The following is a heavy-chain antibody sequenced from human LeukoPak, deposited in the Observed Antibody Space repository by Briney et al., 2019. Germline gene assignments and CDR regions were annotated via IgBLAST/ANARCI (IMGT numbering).Heavy chain of an antibody. Sequence: ASVKVSCKASGGTFSSYAISWVRQAPGQGLEWMGGIIPIFGTANYAQKFQGRVTITTDESTSTAYMELSSLRSEDTAVYYCARADYGGNSNYFDYLGQGTLVTVSS. D-gene: IGHD4-23*01. CDR3: ARADYGGNSNYFDY. CDR2: IIPIFGTA. V-gene: IGHV1-69*05. CDR1: GGTFSSYA. J-gene: IGHJ4*02.